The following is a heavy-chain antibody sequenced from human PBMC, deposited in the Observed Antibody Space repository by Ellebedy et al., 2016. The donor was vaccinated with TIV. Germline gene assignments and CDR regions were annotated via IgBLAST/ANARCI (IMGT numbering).Heavy chain of an antibody. CDR2: IYYSGST. J-gene: IGHJ5*02. D-gene: IGHD3-22*01. CDR3: ARQGSSSGTPWFDP. Sequence: MPSETLSLTCTVSGGSISSYYWSWIRQPPGKGLEWIGYIYYSGSTNYNPSLKSRVTISVATSKNQFSLKLSSVTAADTAVYYCARQGSSSGTPWFDPWGQGTLVTVSS. V-gene: IGHV4-59*08. CDR1: GGSISSYY.